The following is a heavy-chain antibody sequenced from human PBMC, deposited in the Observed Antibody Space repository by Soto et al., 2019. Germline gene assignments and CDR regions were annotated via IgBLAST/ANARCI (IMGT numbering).Heavy chain of an antibody. CDR3: ARGGLDSSSWYESSWFDH. CDR1: GGTFSSYA. Sequence: GASVKVSCKASGGTFSSYAISWVRQAPGQGLEWMGGIIPIFGTANYAQKFQGRVTITADESTSTAYMELSSLRSEDTAVYYCARGGLDSSSWYESSWFDHWGQGTLVTVSS. J-gene: IGHJ5*02. V-gene: IGHV1-69*13. CDR2: IIPIFGTA. D-gene: IGHD6-13*01.